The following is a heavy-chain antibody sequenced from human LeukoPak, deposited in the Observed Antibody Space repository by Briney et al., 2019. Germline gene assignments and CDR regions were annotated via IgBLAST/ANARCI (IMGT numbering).Heavy chain of an antibody. D-gene: IGHD1-1*01. CDR2: IYTSGNT. CDR3: ARDGQLGRPYDY. Sequence: PSQTLSLTCTVSGGSISSGNFYWSWIRQPAGKGLEWIGRIYTSGNTNYNPSLKSRVTMSVDTSKNQFSLNLSSVTAADTAVYYCARDGQLGRPYDYWGQGTLVIVSS. CDR1: GGSISSGNFY. J-gene: IGHJ4*02. V-gene: IGHV4-61*02.